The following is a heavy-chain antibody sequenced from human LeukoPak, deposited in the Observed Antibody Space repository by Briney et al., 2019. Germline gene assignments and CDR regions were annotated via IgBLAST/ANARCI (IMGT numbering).Heavy chain of an antibody. D-gene: IGHD3-10*01. J-gene: IGHJ6*02. V-gene: IGHV5-51*01. CDR1: GYSFTSYW. CDR3: ARIYCYGSGSSLNGMDV. Sequence: GESLKISCKGSGYSFTSYWIGWVRQMPGKGLEWMGIIYPGDSDTRHSPSFQGQVTISADKSISTAYLQWSSLKASDTAMYYCARIYCYGSGSSLNGMDVWGQGTTVTVSS. CDR2: IYPGDSDT.